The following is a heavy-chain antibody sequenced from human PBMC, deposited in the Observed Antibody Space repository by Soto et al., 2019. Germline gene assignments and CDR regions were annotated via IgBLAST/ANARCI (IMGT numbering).Heavy chain of an antibody. CDR1: GFSVSSHGVG. CDR3: GHWGVKMVPGGRGPTFDI. Sequence: QITLRESGPTLVKPTETLTLTCTLSGFSVSSHGVGVGWVRQPPGEALEWLGLIYWDDDKRYNPSLKTRLTITKDPSKNQVVLMMTDMDPVDTGTYYCGHWGVKMVPGGRGPTFDIWGQGTPVTVSS. CDR2: IYWDDDK. J-gene: IGHJ3*02. D-gene: IGHD3-10*01. V-gene: IGHV2-5*02.